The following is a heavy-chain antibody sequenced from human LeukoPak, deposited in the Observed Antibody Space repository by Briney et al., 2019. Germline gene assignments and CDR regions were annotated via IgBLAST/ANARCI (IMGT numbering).Heavy chain of an antibody. Sequence: GRSLRLSCAASGFTFDDYAMHWVRQAPGKGLEWVSGISWNSGSIGYADSVKGRFTISRDNAKNSLYPQMNSLRAEDTALYYCAKGSPYGSGPKAGYYFDYWGQGTLVTVSS. CDR1: GFTFDDYA. CDR2: ISWNSGSI. D-gene: IGHD3-10*01. CDR3: AKGSPYGSGPKAGYYFDY. J-gene: IGHJ4*02. V-gene: IGHV3-9*01.